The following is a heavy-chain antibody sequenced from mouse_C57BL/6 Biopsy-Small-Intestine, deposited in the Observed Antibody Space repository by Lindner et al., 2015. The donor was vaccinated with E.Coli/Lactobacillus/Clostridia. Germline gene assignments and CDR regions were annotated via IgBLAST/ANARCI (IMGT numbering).Heavy chain of an antibody. CDR3: VRGDDYDVYFDY. Sequence: VQLQESGGGLVQPKGSLKLSCAASGFTFNTYAMHWVRQAPGKGLEWVARIRSKSSNYATYYADSVKDRFTISRDDSESMLYLQMNNLKTEDTAMYYCVRGDDYDVYFDYWGQGATLTVSS. J-gene: IGHJ2*01. CDR2: IRSKSSNYAT. V-gene: IGHV10-3*01. D-gene: IGHD2-4*01. CDR1: GFTFNTYA.